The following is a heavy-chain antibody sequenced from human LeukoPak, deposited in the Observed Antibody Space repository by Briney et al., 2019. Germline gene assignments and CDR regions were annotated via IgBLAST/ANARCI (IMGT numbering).Heavy chain of an antibody. CDR2: GHFSGYA. D-gene: IGHD2-15*01. Sequence: SETLSLTCSISADSISSYYWGWIRQTPQMGLELIGYGHFSGYADYNPSLKSRVNLSVDTTKKLISLRLTSVTAADTAVYYCARPAAYCSGGSCNLPLYCGQGTLVTVSS. CDR1: ADSISSYY. V-gene: IGHV4-59*12. CDR3: ARPAAYCSGGSCNLPLY. J-gene: IGHJ4*02.